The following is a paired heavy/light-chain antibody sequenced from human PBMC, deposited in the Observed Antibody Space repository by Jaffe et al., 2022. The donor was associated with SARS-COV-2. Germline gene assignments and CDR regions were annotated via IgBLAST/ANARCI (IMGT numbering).Light chain of an antibody. CDR2: AKN. V-gene: IGLV3-19*01. J-gene: IGLJ2*01. CDR1: SLRSYY. Sequence: SSELTQDPAVSVALGQTVKITCQGDSLRSYYANWYQQKPGQAPILVIYAKNNRPSGIPDRFSGSSSGDTASLTITGAQADDEADYYCNSRDSTANRVLFGGGTKVTVL. CDR3: NSRDSTANRVL.
Heavy chain of an antibody. CDR3: ARVRWNGISRFFYYMDV. D-gene: IGHD3-3*01. V-gene: IGHV4-34*01. CDR1: SGSFSGYY. J-gene: IGHJ6*03. CDR2: INHGGST. Sequence: QVQLQQWGAGLLKPSETLSLTCVVNSGSFSGYYYNWIRQSPGKGLEWIGEINHGGSTNYNPSLKSRVSMSVDTSRNQFSLNLSSVTAADAAIYYCARVRWNGISRFFYYMDVWGKGTSVTVSS.